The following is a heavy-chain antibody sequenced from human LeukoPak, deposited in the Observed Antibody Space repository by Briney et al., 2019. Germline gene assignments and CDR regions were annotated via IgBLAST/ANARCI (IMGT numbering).Heavy chain of an antibody. J-gene: IGHJ4*02. CDR1: GFTFSSYG. Sequence: GGSLRLSCAASGFTFSSYGMHWVRQAPGKGLEWVAVISYDGSNKYYADSVKGRFTISRDNSKNTLYLQMNSLRAEDTAVYYCAKGRRGLWLGGEVYWGQGTLVTVSS. CDR2: ISYDGSNK. CDR3: AKGRRGLWLGGEVY. V-gene: IGHV3-30*18. D-gene: IGHD3-10*01.